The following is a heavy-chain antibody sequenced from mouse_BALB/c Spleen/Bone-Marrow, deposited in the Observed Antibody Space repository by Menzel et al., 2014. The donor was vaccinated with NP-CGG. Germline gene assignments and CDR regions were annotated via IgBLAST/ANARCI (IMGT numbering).Heavy chain of an antibody. Sequence: DVKLVESGPGLVKPSQSLSLPCSVTGYSITSGYYWNWIRQFPGNKLEWMGYISYDGSNNYNPSLKNRISITRDTSKNQFFLKLNSVTTEDTATYYCARDWDGYYFDYWGQGTTLTVSS. J-gene: IGHJ2*01. CDR2: ISYDGSN. D-gene: IGHD2-3*01. CDR1: GYSITSGYY. CDR3: ARDWDGYYFDY. V-gene: IGHV3-6*02.